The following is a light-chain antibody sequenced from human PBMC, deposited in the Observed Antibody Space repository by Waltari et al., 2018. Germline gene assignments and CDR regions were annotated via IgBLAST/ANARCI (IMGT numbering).Light chain of an antibody. CDR2: GAS. J-gene: IGKJ1*01. CDR3: QQYVSALWT. V-gene: IGKV3-20*01. CDR1: QSVSGRY. Sequence: EIVLTQSPGTMSLSPGERVTLSCRASQSVSGRYLAWYRQKPGQAPRLLIYGASNRANGIPDRFSGSGSGTDFTLTISRLEPEDSAVYYCQQYVSALWTFGQGTKVEIK.